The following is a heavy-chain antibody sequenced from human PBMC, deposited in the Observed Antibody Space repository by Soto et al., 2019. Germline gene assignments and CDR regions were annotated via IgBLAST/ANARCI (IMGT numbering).Heavy chain of an antibody. J-gene: IGHJ4*02. CDR1: GGSISSGDYY. CDR2: IYYSGST. Sequence: PSETLSLTCTVSGGSISSGDYYWSWIRQPPGKGLEWIGYIYYSGSTYYNPSLKSRVTISVDTSKNQFSLKLSSVTAADTAVYYCARFGAPSGPIAAAGTIDYWGQGTLVTVSS. D-gene: IGHD6-13*01. V-gene: IGHV4-30-4*01. CDR3: ARFGAPSGPIAAAGTIDY.